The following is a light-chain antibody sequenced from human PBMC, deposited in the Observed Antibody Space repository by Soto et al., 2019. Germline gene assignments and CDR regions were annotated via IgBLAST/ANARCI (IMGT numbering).Light chain of an antibody. J-gene: IGKJ2*01. V-gene: IGKV1D-13*01. CDR2: GAS. CDR3: QQFKNYPRT. CDR1: QDISST. Sequence: AIQLTQSPSSLSASVGDRVTITCRASQDISSTLVWYQQKPRKAPKLLIYGASNLESGVPSRFSDDGSGTDFTLTIKNRQSEDFASDHCQQFKNYPRTFGQGTKLEIK.